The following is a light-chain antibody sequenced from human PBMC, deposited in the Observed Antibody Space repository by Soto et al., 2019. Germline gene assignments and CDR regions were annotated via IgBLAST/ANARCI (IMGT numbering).Light chain of an antibody. J-gene: IGKJ3*01. CDR3: QQRSNWPPGIFT. Sequence: EIVLTQSSATLSLSPGDRATLSCRASQSVSSYLAWYQQKPGQAPRLLIYDASNRATGIPARFSGSGSGTDFTLTISSLEPEDFAVYYCQQRSNWPPGIFTFGPGTKVDIK. V-gene: IGKV3-11*01. CDR1: QSVSSY. CDR2: DAS.